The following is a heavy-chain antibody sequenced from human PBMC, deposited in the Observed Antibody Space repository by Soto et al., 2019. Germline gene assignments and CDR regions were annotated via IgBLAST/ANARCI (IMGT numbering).Heavy chain of an antibody. Sequence: NPGGSLRLSCAASGFTFSDYYMSWIRQAPGKGLEWVSYISSSGSTIYYADSVKGRFTISRDNAKNSLYLQMNSLRAEDTAVYYCASGLSGIVGATTGAFDIWGQGTMVTVSS. CDR3: ASGLSGIVGATTGAFDI. CDR2: ISSSGSTI. J-gene: IGHJ3*02. D-gene: IGHD1-26*01. V-gene: IGHV3-11*01. CDR1: GFTFSDYY.